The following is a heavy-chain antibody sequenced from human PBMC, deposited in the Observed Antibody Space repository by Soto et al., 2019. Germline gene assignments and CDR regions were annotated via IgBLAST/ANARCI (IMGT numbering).Heavy chain of an antibody. D-gene: IGHD2-8*01. CDR2: VSANNGHT. J-gene: IGHJ6*02. Sequence: ASVKVSCKVSGYTLTELSMHWVRQAPGKGLEWMGWVSANNGHTNYAQNLQGRVSMTTDTSTSTAYMELRGLTFDDTAVYYCARDIESVTAKHFFYYYAMDVWGQGTTVTVSS. V-gene: IGHV1-18*01. CDR3: ARDIESVTAKHFFYYYAMDV. CDR1: GYTLTELS.